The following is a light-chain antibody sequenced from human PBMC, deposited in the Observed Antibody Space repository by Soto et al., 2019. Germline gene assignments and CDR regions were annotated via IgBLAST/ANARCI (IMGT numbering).Light chain of an antibody. J-gene: IGLJ3*02. CDR3: CSYAGGSTGV. Sequence: QSALTQPASVSGSPGQSITISCTGTSSDVGNYVLVSWYQHHPGKAPKLIIYEVTERPSGVSDRFSGSKSGNTASLTISGLQAEDEADYYCCSYAGGSTGVFGGGTKLTVL. CDR1: SSDVGNYVL. CDR2: EVT. V-gene: IGLV2-23*02.